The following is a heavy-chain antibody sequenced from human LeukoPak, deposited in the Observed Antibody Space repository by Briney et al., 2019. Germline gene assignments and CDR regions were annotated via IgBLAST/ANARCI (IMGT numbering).Heavy chain of an antibody. V-gene: IGHV3-7*01. Sequence: PGGSLRLSCAASGFTFSSYAMSWVRQAPGKGLEWVANIKQDGSEKYYVDSVKGRFTISRDNAKNSLYLQMNSLRAEDTAVYYCARLAGLSNLYYYYYMDVWGKGTTVTVSS. CDR3: ARLAGLSNLYYYYYMDV. CDR1: GFTFSSYA. J-gene: IGHJ6*03. D-gene: IGHD1-14*01. CDR2: IKQDGSEK.